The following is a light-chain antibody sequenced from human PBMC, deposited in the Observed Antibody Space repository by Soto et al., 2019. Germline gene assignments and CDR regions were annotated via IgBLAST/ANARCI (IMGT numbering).Light chain of an antibody. CDR3: QQYNSYSPRT. CDR2: KAS. CDR1: PSISSW. Sequence: DSQMTQSPSTLSASVGDRVTITCRASPSISSWLAWYQQKPGKAPKLLIYKASSLESGVPSRFSGSGSGTEFTLTISSLQPDDFATYYCQQYNSYSPRTFGQGPKVEIK. V-gene: IGKV1-5*03. J-gene: IGKJ1*01.